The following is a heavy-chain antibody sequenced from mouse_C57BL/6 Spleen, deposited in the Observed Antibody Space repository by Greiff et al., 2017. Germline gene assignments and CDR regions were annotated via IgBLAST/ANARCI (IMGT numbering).Heavy chain of an antibody. CDR2: IDPNSGCT. J-gene: IGHJ1*03. CDR1: GYTFTSYW. D-gene: IGHD2-5*01. CDR3: AREEAYYNNYGGYFDV. V-gene: IGHV1-72*01. Sequence: QVQLQQPGAELVKPGASVKLSCKASGYTFTSYWMHWVKQRPGRGLEWIGRIDPNSGCTKYNEKFKSKATLTVDKPSSTAYMQLSSLTSGDSAVYYCAREEAYYNNYGGYFDVWGTGTTLTVSS.